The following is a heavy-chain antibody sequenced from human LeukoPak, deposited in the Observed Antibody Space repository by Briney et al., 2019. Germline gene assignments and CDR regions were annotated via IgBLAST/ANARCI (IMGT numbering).Heavy chain of an antibody. Sequence: PGGSLRLSCAAPGFTFSSYWMSWVRQAPGKGLEWVANIKQDGSEKYYVDSVKGRFTISRDNSKNTLYLQMNSLRAEDTAVYYCAKDSLAVAGKVGSTDYWGQGTLVTVSS. CDR2: IKQDGSEK. D-gene: IGHD6-19*01. V-gene: IGHV3-7*01. CDR1: GFTFSSYW. J-gene: IGHJ4*02. CDR3: AKDSLAVAGKVGSTDY.